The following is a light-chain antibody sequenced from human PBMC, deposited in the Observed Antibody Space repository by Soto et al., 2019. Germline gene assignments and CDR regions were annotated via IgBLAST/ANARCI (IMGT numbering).Light chain of an antibody. CDR1: SAHSNYA. CDR3: QTWGTDSWV. CDR2: LNSDGSH. V-gene: IGLV4-69*01. Sequence: QSVLTQSPSASASLGASVKLTCTLSSAHSNYAIAWHQQRPEKGPRYLMKLNSDGSHSKGDGIPDRFSGSSSGAERSLTISSLQSEDEADYYCQTWGTDSWVFGAGTKQTVL. J-gene: IGLJ3*02.